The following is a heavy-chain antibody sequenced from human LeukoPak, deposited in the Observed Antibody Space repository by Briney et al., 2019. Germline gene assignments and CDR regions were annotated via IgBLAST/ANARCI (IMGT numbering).Heavy chain of an antibody. D-gene: IGHD6-6*01. J-gene: IGHJ5*02. V-gene: IGHV4-61*02. CDR2: IYTSGST. CDR1: GGSISSGSYY. CDR3: ARDLRRASSSSYWFDP. Sequence: SETLSLTCTVSGGSISSGSYYWSWIRQPAGKGLEWIGRIYTSGSTNYNPSLKSRVTISVDTSKNQFSLKLSSVTAADRAVYYYARDLRRASSSSYWFDPWGQGTLVTVSS.